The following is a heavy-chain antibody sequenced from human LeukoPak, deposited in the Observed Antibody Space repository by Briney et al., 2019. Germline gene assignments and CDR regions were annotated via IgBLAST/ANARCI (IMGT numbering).Heavy chain of an antibody. Sequence: SETLSLTCTVSGGSISSYYWSWIRQPAGKGLEWIGRIYTSGSTNYNPSLKSRVTMSVDTSKNQFSLKLSSVTAADTAVYYCARERASAYCGGVCYRPSYYYGMDVWGQGTTVTVSS. V-gene: IGHV4-4*07. CDR1: GGSISSYY. D-gene: IGHD2-21*02. CDR3: ARERASAYCGGVCYRPSYYYGMDV. CDR2: IYTSGST. J-gene: IGHJ6*02.